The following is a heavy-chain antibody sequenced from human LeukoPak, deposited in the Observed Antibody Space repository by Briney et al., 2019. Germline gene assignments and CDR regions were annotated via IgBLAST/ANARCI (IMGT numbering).Heavy chain of an antibody. Sequence: SETLSLTCAVSGGPFSGYFWSWIRQPPGKGLEWIGEIHNSGTTNNNPSLNSRVTISEDTSKNQLYLNLRSVTAADTAVYYCARRYYYNLGSFPFDWWGQRTLVTVSS. CDR2: IHNSGTT. J-gene: IGHJ4*02. D-gene: IGHD3-10*01. CDR3: ARRYYYNLGSFPFDW. CDR1: GGPFSGYF. V-gene: IGHV4-34*01.